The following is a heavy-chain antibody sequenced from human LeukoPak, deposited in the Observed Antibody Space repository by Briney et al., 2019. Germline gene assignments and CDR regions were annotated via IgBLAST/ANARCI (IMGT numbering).Heavy chain of an antibody. D-gene: IGHD5/OR15-5a*01. CDR1: VYGFSDVY. V-gene: IGHV1-2*02. CDR2: INPYSGAS. J-gene: IGHJ5*02. CDR3: APSSSVTHTRDP. Sequence: ASVKVSCKASVYGFSDVYFNWVRQAPGQGLEWMGWINPYSGASKYAQRFQGRVSMDASIDTAYLELSWLTSDDTAVYYCAPSSSVTHTRDPWGPGTLVTVSS.